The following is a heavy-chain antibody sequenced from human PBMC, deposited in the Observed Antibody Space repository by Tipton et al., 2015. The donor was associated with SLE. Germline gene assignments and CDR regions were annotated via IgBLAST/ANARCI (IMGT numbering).Heavy chain of an antibody. Sequence: QSGAEVKKPGASVKVSCKASGYTFTGYYMHWVRQAPGQGLEWMGRINPNSGGTNYAQKFQDRVTMTRDTSISTAYMELSRLRSDDTAVYYCARGPYCGGDCYWVMGYWGQGTLVTVSS. CDR1: GYTFTGYY. CDR2: INPNSGGT. J-gene: IGHJ4*02. V-gene: IGHV1-2*06. CDR3: ARGPYCGGDCYWVMGY. D-gene: IGHD2-21*01.